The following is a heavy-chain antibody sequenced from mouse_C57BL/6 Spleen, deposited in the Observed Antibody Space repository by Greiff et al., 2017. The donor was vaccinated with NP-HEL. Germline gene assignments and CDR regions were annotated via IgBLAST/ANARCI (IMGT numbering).Heavy chain of an antibody. Sequence: EVQGVESGEGLVKPGGSLKLSCAASGFTFSSYAMSWVRQTPEKRLEWVAYISSGGDYIYYADTVKGRFTISRDNARNTLYLQMSSLKSEDTAMYYCTRAFYYYGSHYYAMDYWGQGTSVTVSS. CDR1: GFTFSSYA. CDR3: TRAFYYYGSHYYAMDY. J-gene: IGHJ4*01. CDR2: ISSGGDYI. V-gene: IGHV5-9-1*02. D-gene: IGHD1-1*01.